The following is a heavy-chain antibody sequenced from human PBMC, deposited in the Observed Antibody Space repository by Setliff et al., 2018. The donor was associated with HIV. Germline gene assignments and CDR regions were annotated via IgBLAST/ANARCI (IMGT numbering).Heavy chain of an antibody. CDR3: ARQTSRYITLSPPDY. V-gene: IGHV5-51*01. CDR2: IYPGDSDT. CDR1: GYGFSNYW. J-gene: IGHJ4*02. Sequence: GESLKISCKGSGYGFSNYWLAWVRQTPGKGLEWMGIIYPGDSDTRYNPSFQGQVTFSADKSINTAYLQWGSLKASDTGIYFCARQTSRYITLSPPDYWGQGTLVTVSS. D-gene: IGHD3-9*01.